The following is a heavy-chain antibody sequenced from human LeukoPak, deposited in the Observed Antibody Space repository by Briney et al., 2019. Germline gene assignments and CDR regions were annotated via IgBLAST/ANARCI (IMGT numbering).Heavy chain of an antibody. D-gene: IGHD3-10*01. CDR2: IKQDGSEK. CDR3: ARGLWSGTY. J-gene: IGHJ4*02. CDR1: GFTFSDYW. V-gene: IGHV3-7*01. Sequence: HTGGSLRLSCVASGFTFSDYWMTWVRQAPGKGLEWVANIKQDGSEKFCVDSVKGRFTISRDNAENSLYLHMNSLRAEDTAVYYCARGLWSGTYWGQGTLVTVSS.